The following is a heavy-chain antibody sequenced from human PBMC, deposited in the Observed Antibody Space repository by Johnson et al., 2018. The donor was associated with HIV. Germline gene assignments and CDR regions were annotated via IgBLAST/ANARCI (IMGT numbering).Heavy chain of an antibody. V-gene: IGHV3-33*03. CDR3: AKDMRWGELYPDASDI. CDR1: GFPFSSFG. D-gene: IGHD3-16*01. CDR2: IWYAGSDK. Sequence: QVQLVESGGGVVQPGRSLRLSCAASGFPFSSFGMHWVRQAPGKGLEWVAVIWYAGSDKYYADSVRGRFTISRDKSRNKLYLQMNILSAEDTAVYHCAKDMRWGELYPDASDIWGQGTMVTVSS. J-gene: IGHJ3*02.